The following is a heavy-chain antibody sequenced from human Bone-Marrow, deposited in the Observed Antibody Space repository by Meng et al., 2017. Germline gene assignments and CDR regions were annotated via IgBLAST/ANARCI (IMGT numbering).Heavy chain of an antibody. CDR3: ARASRSVPNSGYDSDPPEDYYYYGMDV. Sequence: SETLSLTCTVSGGSISSSCYYWGWPRQPPGKGLEWIGSIYYSGSTYYNPSLKSRVTISVDTSKNQFPLKLSSVTAADTAVYYCARASRSVPNSGYDSDPPEDYYYYGMDVWGQGTTVTVSS. J-gene: IGHJ6*02. CDR1: GGSISSSCYY. D-gene: IGHD5-12*01. V-gene: IGHV4-39*06. CDR2: IYYSGST.